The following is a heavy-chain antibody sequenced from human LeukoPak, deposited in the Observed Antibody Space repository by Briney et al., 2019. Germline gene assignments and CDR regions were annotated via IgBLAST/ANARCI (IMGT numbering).Heavy chain of an antibody. V-gene: IGHV3-48*03. Sequence: GGSLRLSCAASGFTFSSYEMNWVRQAPGKGLEWVSYISSSGSTIYYADSVKGRFTISRDNAKNSLYLQMNSLRAEDTAVYYCAREQNYGDYAVDYWGQGTLVTVSS. CDR3: AREQNYGDYAVDY. D-gene: IGHD4-17*01. CDR2: ISSSGSTI. CDR1: GFTFSSYE. J-gene: IGHJ4*02.